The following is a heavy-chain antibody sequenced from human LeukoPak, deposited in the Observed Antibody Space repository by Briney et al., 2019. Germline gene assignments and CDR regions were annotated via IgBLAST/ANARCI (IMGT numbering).Heavy chain of an antibody. V-gene: IGHV3-74*01. Sequence: GGSLRLSCAASGFTFSRYWMHWVRQAPGKGLVWVSRINSDGSSTSYADSVKGRFTISRDNAKNTLYLQMNSLRVEDTAVYYCASRGSHYYYYMDAWGKGTTVTVSS. CDR1: GFTFSRYW. CDR2: INSDGSST. J-gene: IGHJ6*03. CDR3: ASRGSHYYYYMDA. D-gene: IGHD3-10*01.